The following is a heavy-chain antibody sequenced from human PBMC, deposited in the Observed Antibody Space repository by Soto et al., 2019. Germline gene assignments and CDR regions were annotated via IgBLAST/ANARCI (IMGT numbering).Heavy chain of an antibody. CDR2: VYPSGGGT. CDR3: ARGYCSGGNCYNGLDV. J-gene: IGHJ6*02. Sequence: QVQLVQSGAEVRKPGASVRVCCKAAGYTFSITYLHWLRQAPGQGLEWLGLVYPSGGGTNYKESFKGRLNITRDTSTSTVYMDLSRLTSEDTAIYYCARGYCSGGNCYNGLDVWGQGTTVTVSS. CDR1: GYTFSITY. V-gene: IGHV1-46*01. D-gene: IGHD2-15*01.